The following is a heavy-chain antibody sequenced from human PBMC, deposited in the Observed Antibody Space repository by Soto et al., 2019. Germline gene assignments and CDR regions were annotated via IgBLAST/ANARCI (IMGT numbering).Heavy chain of an antibody. CDR1: GASLSSDEYY. V-gene: IGHV4-31*02. CDR3: ARGLGSDNNGHFPATFDI. J-gene: IGHJ3*02. D-gene: IGHD3-22*01. Sequence: QVQLQESGPGLAKPAQTVSLTCSVSGASLSSDEYYWAWLRQVPGKAVEWIGHIFNTGTIFSTPSLTSRVRMSIDTSGNDFSLHLESVTAADTAVYYCARGLGSDNNGHFPATFDIWGHGTSVTVSA. CDR2: IFNTGTI.